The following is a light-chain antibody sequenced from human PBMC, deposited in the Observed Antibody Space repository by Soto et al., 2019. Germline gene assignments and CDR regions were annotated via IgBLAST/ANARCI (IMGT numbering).Light chain of an antibody. CDR2: GAS. Sequence: EIVLTQAPGTPSLSPGERTTLSCRARQSVSSSYLAWYQQKPGQAPRLLIYGASSSATGIPDRFSGSGSGTDFTLTISRLEPEDFAVYYCQQYGSSPPWTFGQGTKVDIK. CDR3: QQYGSSPPWT. CDR1: QSVSSSY. J-gene: IGKJ1*01. V-gene: IGKV3-20*01.